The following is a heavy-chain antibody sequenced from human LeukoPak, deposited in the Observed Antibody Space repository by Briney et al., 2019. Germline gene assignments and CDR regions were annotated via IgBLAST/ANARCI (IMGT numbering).Heavy chain of an antibody. CDR2: IYTSGST. J-gene: IGHJ5*02. V-gene: IGHV4-4*07. CDR3: ARDPNYCSGGSCYSGWFDP. CDR1: DTSINTYY. D-gene: IGHD2-15*01. Sequence: PSETLSLTCTASDTSINTYYWSWIRQPAGKGLEWIGHIYTSGSTNYNPSLKSRVTISVDTSKNQFSLKLSSVTAADTAVYYCARDPNYCSGGSCYSGWFDPWGQGTLVTVSS.